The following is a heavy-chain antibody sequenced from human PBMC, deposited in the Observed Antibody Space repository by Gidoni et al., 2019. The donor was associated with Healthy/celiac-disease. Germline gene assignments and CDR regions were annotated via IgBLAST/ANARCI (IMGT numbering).Heavy chain of an antibody. CDR1: GFTFSIYE. J-gene: IGHJ3*02. Sequence: EVQLVESGGGLVQPGGSLRLSCAAPGFTFSIYEMNWVRQAPGKGLEWVSYISSSGSTIYYADSVKGRFTISRDNAKNSLYLQMNSLRAEDTAVYDCARDRSGYADAFDIWGQGTMVTVSS. D-gene: IGHD5-12*01. V-gene: IGHV3-48*03. CDR3: ARDRSGYADAFDI. CDR2: ISSSGSTI.